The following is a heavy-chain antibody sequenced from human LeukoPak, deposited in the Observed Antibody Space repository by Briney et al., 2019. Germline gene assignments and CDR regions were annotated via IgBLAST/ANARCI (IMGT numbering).Heavy chain of an antibody. V-gene: IGHV4-39*01. Sequence: SETLSLTCTVSGGSISSNINYWAWIRQPPGRGLEWIGSISYGGSTYYSPSLESRVTISVDTSKNQFSLRLSSVTAADTAVYYCARQALWFFDHWGQGTLVTVSS. CDR3: ARQALWFFDH. CDR1: GGSISSNINY. J-gene: IGHJ4*02. D-gene: IGHD2-21*01. CDR2: ISYGGST.